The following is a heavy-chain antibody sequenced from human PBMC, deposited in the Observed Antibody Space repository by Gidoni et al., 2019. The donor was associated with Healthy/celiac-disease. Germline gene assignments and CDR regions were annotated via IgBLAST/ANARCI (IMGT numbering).Heavy chain of an antibody. V-gene: IGHV4-61*02. D-gene: IGHD4-17*01. CDR3: ARGAATVTYFDY. J-gene: IGHJ4*02. Sequence: QVQLQASGPGLVKPSQTLSLNCTVSGVSISCSSYYRSWIRQPAGMGLEWIGRIFASGSTNYNPSFKTRVTISLDTSKHQFSLRVTSVTAADTAIYYCARGAATVTYFDYWGQGTLVTVSS. CDR2: IFASGST. CDR1: GVSISCSSYY.